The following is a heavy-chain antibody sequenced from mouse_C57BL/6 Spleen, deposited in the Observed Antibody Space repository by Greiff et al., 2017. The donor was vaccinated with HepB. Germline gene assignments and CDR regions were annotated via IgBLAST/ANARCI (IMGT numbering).Heavy chain of an antibody. V-gene: IGHV1-82*01. CDR3: AREEGYFDV. CDR1: GYAFSSSW. J-gene: IGHJ1*03. Sequence: QVQLQQSGPELVKPGDSVKISCKASGYAFSSSWMNWVKQRPGKGLEWIGRFYPGDGDTNYNGKFKGKATLTADKSSSTAYMQLSSLTSEDSAVYFCAREEGYFDVWGTGTTVTVSS. CDR2: FYPGDGDT.